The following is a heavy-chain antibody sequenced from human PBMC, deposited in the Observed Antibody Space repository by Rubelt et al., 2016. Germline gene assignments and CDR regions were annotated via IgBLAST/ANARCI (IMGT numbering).Heavy chain of an antibody. J-gene: IGHJ2*01. V-gene: IGHV1-69*01. CDR3: ARGDATVPRSYWYFDL. CDR1: GGTFSSYA. D-gene: IGHD4-17*01. Sequence: QVQLVQSGAEVKKPGSSVKVSCKASGGTFSSYAISWVRQAPGQGLEWMGGIIPIFGTANYAQKFQGRVTITADESTSTAYMELSSLGSEDTAVYYVARGDATVPRSYWYFDLWGRGTLVTVSS. CDR2: IIPIFGTA.